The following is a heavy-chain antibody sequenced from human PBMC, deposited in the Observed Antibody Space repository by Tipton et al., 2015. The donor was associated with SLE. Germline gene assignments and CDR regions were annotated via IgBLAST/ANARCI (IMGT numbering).Heavy chain of an antibody. CDR1: GGSISTNTYF. Sequence: GLVKPSETLSLTCTVSGGSISTNTYFWGWIRQPPGKGLEWIGNIHYSWDTYYNPSLRSRVTISVDTSKNQFSLKLSSVTAADTAMYYCAREGSSGWFYWYFDLWGRGTLVTVSS. V-gene: IGHV4-39*02. CDR2: IHYSWDT. J-gene: IGHJ2*01. CDR3: AREGSSGWFYWYFDL. D-gene: IGHD6-19*01.